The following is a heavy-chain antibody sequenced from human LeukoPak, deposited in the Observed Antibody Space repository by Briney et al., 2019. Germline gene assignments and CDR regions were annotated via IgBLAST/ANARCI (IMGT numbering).Heavy chain of an antibody. J-gene: IGHJ5*02. CDR2: IRYDGSNK. V-gene: IGHV3-30*02. CDR3: ARVGLGVGSGRKASGFDP. Sequence: GGSLRLSCAASGFTFSSYGMHWVRQAPDKGLEWVAFIRYDGSNKYYADSVKGRFTISRDNSKNTLYLQMNSLRAEDTAVYYCARVGLGVGSGRKASGFDPWGQGTVVSVSS. D-gene: IGHD3-10*01. CDR1: GFTFSSYG.